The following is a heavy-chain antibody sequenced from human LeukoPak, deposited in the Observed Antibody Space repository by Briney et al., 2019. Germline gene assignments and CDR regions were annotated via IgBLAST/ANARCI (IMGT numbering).Heavy chain of an antibody. CDR2: IYTSGST. CDR3: ARQDYSSSSYYFDY. D-gene: IGHD6-13*01. V-gene: IGHV4-4*07. Sequence: SETLSLTCTVSGGSISSYYWSWIRQPAGKGLEWIGRIYTSGSTNYNPSLKSRVTISVDRSKNHFSLKLSSVTAADTALYYCARQDYSSSSYYFDYWGQGTLVTVSS. CDR1: GGSISSYY. J-gene: IGHJ4*02.